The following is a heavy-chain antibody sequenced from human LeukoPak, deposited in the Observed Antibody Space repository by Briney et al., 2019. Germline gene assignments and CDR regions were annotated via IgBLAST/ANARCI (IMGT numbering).Heavy chain of an antibody. Sequence: PGGSLRLSCTASGFTFGDYAMSWSRQAPGKGLEWVSAISGSGGSTYYADSVKGRFTISRDNSKNTLYLQMNSLRAEDTAVYYCAKGGSGWYRNYFDYWGQGTLVTVSS. CDR3: AKGGSGWYRNYFDY. CDR2: ISGSGGST. J-gene: IGHJ4*02. D-gene: IGHD6-19*01. V-gene: IGHV3-23*01. CDR1: GFTFGDYA.